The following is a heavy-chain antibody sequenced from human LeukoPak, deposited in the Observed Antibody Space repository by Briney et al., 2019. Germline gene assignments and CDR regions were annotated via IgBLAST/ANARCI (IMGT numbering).Heavy chain of an antibody. CDR2: IYPGDSDT. CDR1: GYTFTTYW. D-gene: IGHD1-26*01. V-gene: IGHV5-51*01. J-gene: IGHJ4*02. Sequence: GESLKISCKASGYTFTTYWIAWVRHMPGKGLEWMGIIYPGDSDTKYSPSFQGQVTISADKSINTAYLQWSSLRASDTAIYYCARQLWDQTRGYSFDYWGQGTLVTVSS. CDR3: ARQLWDQTRGYSFDY.